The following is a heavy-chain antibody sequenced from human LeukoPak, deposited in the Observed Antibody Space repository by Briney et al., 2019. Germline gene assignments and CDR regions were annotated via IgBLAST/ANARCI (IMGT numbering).Heavy chain of an antibody. J-gene: IGHJ4*02. CDR2: ISGSGGST. CDR3: AKDYYYDSSGYYYYFDY. Sequence: PGGSLRLSCAASGFTFSSYAMSWVRQAPGKGLEWVSAISGSGGSTYYADSVKGRFTISRDNSKNTLYLQMNSLRAEDTAVYYCAKDYYYDSSGYYYYFDYWGQRTLVTVSS. V-gene: IGHV3-23*01. CDR1: GFTFSSYA. D-gene: IGHD3-22*01.